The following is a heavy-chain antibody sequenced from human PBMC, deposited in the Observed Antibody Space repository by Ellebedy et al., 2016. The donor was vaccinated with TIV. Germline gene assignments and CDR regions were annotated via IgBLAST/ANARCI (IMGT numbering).Heavy chain of an antibody. V-gene: IGHV3-64*01. CDR1: GFTLNSYR. Sequence: PGGSLRLSCATSGFTLNSYRMHWVRQAQGKGLKYMSTKSGNGDKTYYVNSVKDGLTISRDNSKNTLHLQMDSLRPEDMAVYYCVRERDERGYDYDYWGQGTLVTVSS. J-gene: IGHJ4*02. CDR2: KSGNGDKT. CDR3: VRERDERGYDYDY. D-gene: IGHD5-12*01.